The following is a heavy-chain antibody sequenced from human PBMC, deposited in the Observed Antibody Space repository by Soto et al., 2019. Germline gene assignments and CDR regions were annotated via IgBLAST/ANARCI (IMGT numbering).Heavy chain of an antibody. J-gene: IGHJ4*02. D-gene: IGHD1-1*01. CDR3: AHSNWRDPIYD. CDR2: IYWDDDK. CDR1: GFSLSTGAVG. V-gene: IGHV2-5*02. Sequence: QITLKESGPTLVKPTQTLTLTCTFSGFSLSTGAVGVGWIRQPPGKALEWLALIYWDDDKHYSPSLKSRLTITKDTAKNQMVLTMTNMDPVDTATYYCAHSNWRDPIYDWGQGTLVTVSS.